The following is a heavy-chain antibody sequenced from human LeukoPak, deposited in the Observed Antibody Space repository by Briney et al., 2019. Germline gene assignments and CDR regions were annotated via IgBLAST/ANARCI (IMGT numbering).Heavy chain of an antibody. CDR1: GYTFTSYG. J-gene: IGHJ6*03. CDR3: ARLVVPAAIHYYYYYYYMDV. D-gene: IGHD2-2*01. CDR2: ISAYNGNT. V-gene: IGHV1-18*01. Sequence: ASVKVSCKASGYTFTSYGISWVRQAPGQGLEWMGWISAYNGNTNYAQKLQGRVTMTTDTSTSTAYMGLRSLRSDDTAVYYCARLVVPAAIHYYYYYYYMDVWGKGTTVTVSS.